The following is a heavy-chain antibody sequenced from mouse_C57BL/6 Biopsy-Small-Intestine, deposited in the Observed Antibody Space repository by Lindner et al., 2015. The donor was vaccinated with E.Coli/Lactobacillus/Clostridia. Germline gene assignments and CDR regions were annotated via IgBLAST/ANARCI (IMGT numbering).Heavy chain of an antibody. V-gene: IGHV1-42*01. Sequence: VQLQESGPELVKSGASVKISCKASGYSFTSNYMNWVKQSPEKSLEWIGEINPSTGGTTYNQKFRAKATLTLDRSSSTAYMQLKSLTSEDSAVYYCARREVYYFDYWGQGTTLTVSS. CDR3: ARREVYYFDY. J-gene: IGHJ2*01. CDR1: GYSFTSNY. CDR2: INPSTGGT.